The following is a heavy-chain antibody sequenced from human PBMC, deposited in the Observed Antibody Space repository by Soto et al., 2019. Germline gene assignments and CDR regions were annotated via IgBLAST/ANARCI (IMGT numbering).Heavy chain of an antibody. CDR3: ARDRTKTNRFDY. CDR1: GFTFSSYA. Sequence: QVQLVESGGGVVQPGRSLRLSCAASGFTFSSYAMHWVRQAPGKGLEWVAVISYDGSNKYYADSVKGRFTISRDNSKNTLYLQMNSLRAEDTAVYYCARDRTKTNRFDYWGQGTLVTVSS. J-gene: IGHJ4*02. D-gene: IGHD1-1*01. V-gene: IGHV3-30-3*01. CDR2: ISYDGSNK.